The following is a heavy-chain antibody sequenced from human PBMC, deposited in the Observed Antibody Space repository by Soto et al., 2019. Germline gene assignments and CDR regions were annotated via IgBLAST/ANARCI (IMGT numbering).Heavy chain of an antibody. Sequence: GGSLRPSCSASGFTFSSYAMHWVRHAPFNWLEWVAVISYDGSNKYYADYLKGRFTISRDNSKNTLYLQMNSLRAEDTAVYYCAREPQDFYDSSGYYDYWGQGTLVPVSS. CDR1: GFTFSSYA. CDR2: ISYDGSNK. V-gene: IGHV3-30-3*01. D-gene: IGHD3-22*01. J-gene: IGHJ4*02. CDR3: AREPQDFYDSSGYYDY.